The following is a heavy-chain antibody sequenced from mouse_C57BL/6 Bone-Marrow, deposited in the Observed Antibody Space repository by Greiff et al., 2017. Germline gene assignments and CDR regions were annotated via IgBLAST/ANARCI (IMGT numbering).Heavy chain of an antibody. CDR2: MHPNGGSP. D-gene: IGHD2-4*01. V-gene: IGHV1-64*01. CDR3: ARSYDYDDYTMDY. J-gene: IGHJ4*01. CDR1: GYTFTNYW. Sequence: VKLQQPGAELVKPGASVKLSCTASGYTFTNYWMHWVKQRPGQGLEWIGMMHPNGGSPDYNEKFKSEATLSVDKSSRTAYMELSSLTSEDSAVYYCARSYDYDDYTMDYWGQGTSVTVSS.